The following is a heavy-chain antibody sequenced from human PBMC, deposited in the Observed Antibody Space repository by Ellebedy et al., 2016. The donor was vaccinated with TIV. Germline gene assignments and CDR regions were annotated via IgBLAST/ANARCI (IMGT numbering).Heavy chain of an antibody. D-gene: IGHD3-10*01. CDR1: GGTFSSYA. CDR2: IIPIFGTA. Sequence: SVKVSXXASGGTFSSYAISWVRQAPGQGLEWMGGIIPIFGTANYAQKFQGRVTITADKSTSTAYMELSSLRSEDTAVYYCARARRFHWYFDLWGRGTLVTVSS. J-gene: IGHJ2*01. V-gene: IGHV1-69*06. CDR3: ARARRFHWYFDL.